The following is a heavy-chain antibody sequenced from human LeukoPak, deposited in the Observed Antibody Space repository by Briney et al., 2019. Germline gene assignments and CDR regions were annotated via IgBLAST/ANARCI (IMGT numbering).Heavy chain of an antibody. D-gene: IGHD3-10*01. Sequence: ASVKVSCKASGYTFTSYGISWVRQAPGQGLEWMGWISAYNGNTNYAQKLQGRVTITTDTSTSTAYMELRSLRSDDTAVYYCARDPPYGSGSYSFPHFDYWGQGTLVTVSS. J-gene: IGHJ4*02. V-gene: IGHV1-18*01. CDR1: GYTFTSYG. CDR2: ISAYNGNT. CDR3: ARDPPYGSGSYSFPHFDY.